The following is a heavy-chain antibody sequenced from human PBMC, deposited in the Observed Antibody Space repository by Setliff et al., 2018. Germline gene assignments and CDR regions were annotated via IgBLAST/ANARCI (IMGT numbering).Heavy chain of an antibody. V-gene: IGHV3-7*03. CDR1: GFTFSSHW. J-gene: IGHJ4*02. D-gene: IGHD1-26*01. CDR3: ARPLGTYPATFDY. CDR2: IKQDGSEK. Sequence: GGSLSLSCVASGFTFSSHWMSWVRQAPGKGLEWVASIKQDGSEKFYVDSVKGRFTISRDNAKNSLYLQMNSLRAEDTAVYYCARPLGTYPATFDYWGQGTLVTV.